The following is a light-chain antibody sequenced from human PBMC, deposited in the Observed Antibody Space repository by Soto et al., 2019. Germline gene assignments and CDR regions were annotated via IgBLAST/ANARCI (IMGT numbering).Light chain of an antibody. Sequence: EIVMTQSPATLSVSPGERATLSCRASQRISSNLAWYQPKPGQAPRLLIYGASTRATGVPARFSGSGSETDFTLTISNLQSEDCAVYYCQHYNNWPPYTFGQGTKVDIK. CDR3: QHYNNWPPYT. J-gene: IGKJ2*01. CDR1: QRISSN. V-gene: IGKV3D-15*01. CDR2: GAS.